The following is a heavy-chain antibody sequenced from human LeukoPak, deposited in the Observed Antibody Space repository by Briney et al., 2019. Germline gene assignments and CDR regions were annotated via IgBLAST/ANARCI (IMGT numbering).Heavy chain of an antibody. J-gene: IGHJ4*02. CDR2: IKQDGSEK. CDR3: AGEYSSSSPGFDY. D-gene: IGHD6-6*01. Sequence: PRGSLRLSCAASGFTFSSYGMHWVRQAPGKGLEWVANIKQDGSEKYYVDSVKGRFTISRDNAKNSLYLQMNSLRAEDTAVYYCAGEYSSSSPGFDYWGQGTLVTVSS. V-gene: IGHV3-7*01. CDR1: GFTFSSYG.